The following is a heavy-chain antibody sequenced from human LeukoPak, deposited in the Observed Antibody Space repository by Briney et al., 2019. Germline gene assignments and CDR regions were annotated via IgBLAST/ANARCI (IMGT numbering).Heavy chain of an antibody. CDR1: GGSFRGYY. J-gene: IGHJ4*02. V-gene: IGHV4-34*01. CDR2: INHSGST. Sequence: SETLSLTCAVYGGSFRGYYWSWIRQPPGKGLEWIGEINHSGSTNYNPSLKSRVTMSLDTSMKKFSLKLNSVTAADTAVYYCASTERCSTACPLDYWGQGTLVTVSS. CDR3: ASTERCSTACPLDY. D-gene: IGHD2-2*01.